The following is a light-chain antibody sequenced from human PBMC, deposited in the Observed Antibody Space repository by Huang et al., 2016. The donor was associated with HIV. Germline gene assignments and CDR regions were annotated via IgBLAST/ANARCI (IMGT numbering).Light chain of an antibody. CDR1: QSVSSSY. CDR3: QHYGPSRWT. CDR2: GAF. V-gene: IGKV3-20*01. Sequence: EIVLTQSPGTLSVSPGERATLSCRAGQSVSSSYLAWYQQKPGQAPRLLIYGAFTRATGIPDRFIGSWSGTDFTLTISRLEPEDFAMYYCQHYGPSRWTFGQGTKVEIK. J-gene: IGKJ1*01.